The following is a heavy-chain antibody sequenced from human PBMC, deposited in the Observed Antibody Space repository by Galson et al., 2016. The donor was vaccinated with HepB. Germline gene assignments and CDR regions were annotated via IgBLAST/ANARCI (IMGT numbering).Heavy chain of an antibody. J-gene: IGHJ3*01. CDR1: GFTFSSYA. V-gene: IGHV3-30*04. Sequence: SLRLSCAASGFTFSSYAMHWVRQAPGKGLEWVAIISYDGRNKDYADSVKGRFPISRDNSKNTLYLQMNSLRAEDTAVYYCAILENSSSYHYDAFDVWGQGTVVSVSS. D-gene: IGHD6-13*01. CDR3: AILENSSSYHYDAFDV. CDR2: ISYDGRNK.